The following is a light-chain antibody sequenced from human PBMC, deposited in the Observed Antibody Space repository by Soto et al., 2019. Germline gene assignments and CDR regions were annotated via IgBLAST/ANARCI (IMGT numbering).Light chain of an antibody. CDR2: GVS. CDR1: SRDVGNYNY. J-gene: IGLJ3*02. V-gene: IGLV2-14*01. CDR3: SSYTSSSTWL. Sequence: QPASVSGSPGQSITISCTGTSRDVGNYNYVSWYQQHPGKAPKLMIYGVSNRPSEVSNRFSGSKSGNTASLTISGLQAEDEADYYCSSYTSSSTWLFGGGTKLTVL.